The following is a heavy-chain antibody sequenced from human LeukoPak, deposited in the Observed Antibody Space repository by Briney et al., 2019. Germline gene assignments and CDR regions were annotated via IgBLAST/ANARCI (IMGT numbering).Heavy chain of an antibody. V-gene: IGHV3-30*02. Sequence: PGGSLRLSCAASGFTFSSYGMHWVRQAPGKGLEWVTFIRYDGSNKYYADSVKGRFTISRDNSKNTLYLQMNSLTTEDTAVYYCAKVTVPLVVITAGGFDYWGQGTLVTVSS. CDR2: IRYDGSNK. CDR1: GFTFSSYG. D-gene: IGHD3-22*01. J-gene: IGHJ4*02. CDR3: AKVTVPLVVITAGGFDY.